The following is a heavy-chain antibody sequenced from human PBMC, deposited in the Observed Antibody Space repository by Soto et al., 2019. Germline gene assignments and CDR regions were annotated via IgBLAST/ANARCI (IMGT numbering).Heavy chain of an antibody. CDR3: ARHWGRQVFDY. J-gene: IGHJ4*02. V-gene: IGHV4-59*08. Sequence: SETLSLPCTVSRGCICPYYSSWVRQPPGKGLEWIAFIFYSGSTNYNPSLKSRVTISVDTSKNQFSLKLSSVTAADTAVYCCARHWGRQVFDYWGQGTLVTVS. D-gene: IGHD3-16*01. CDR2: IFYSGST. CDR1: RGCICPYY.